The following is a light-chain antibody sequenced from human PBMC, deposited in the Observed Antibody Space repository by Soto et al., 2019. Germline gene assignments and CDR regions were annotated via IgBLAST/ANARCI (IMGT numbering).Light chain of an antibody. J-gene: IGLJ1*01. Sequence: QSALTQPPSASGTPGQRVTISCSGSSSNIGSNYVYWYQQLPGTAPKLLIYRNNQRPSGVSNRFSGSKSGNTASLTISGLQAEDEADYYCSSYTTSSTYVFGTGTKVTVL. V-gene: IGLV1-47*01. CDR2: RNN. CDR3: SSYTTSSTYV. CDR1: SSNIGSNY.